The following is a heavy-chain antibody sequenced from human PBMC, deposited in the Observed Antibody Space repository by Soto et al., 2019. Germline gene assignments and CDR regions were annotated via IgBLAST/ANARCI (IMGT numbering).Heavy chain of an antibody. CDR2: ISGSGGST. Sequence: GGSLRLSCAASGFSFSSYAMSWVRQAPGKGLEWVSAISGSGGSTYYADSVKGRFTISRDNSKNTLYLQMNSLRAEDTAVYNCGKDDCGGGSCYRGRFGPWGQGTLVTVSS. CDR1: GFSFSSYA. V-gene: IGHV3-23*01. D-gene: IGHD2-15*01. J-gene: IGHJ5*02. CDR3: GKDDCGGGSCYRGRFGP.